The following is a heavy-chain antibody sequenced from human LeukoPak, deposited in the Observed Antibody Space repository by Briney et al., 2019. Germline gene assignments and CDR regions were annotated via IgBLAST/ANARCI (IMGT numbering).Heavy chain of an antibody. CDR1: GGSFSSARYH. V-gene: IGHV4-39*07. CDR2: IHHGGNT. D-gene: IGHD2-2*01. Sequence: SETLSLTCAVSGGSFSSARYHWGWMRQPPGKGLEWIGSIHHGGNTLYNPSLKSRVTMSSDASENQFSLKLSSVTAADTAVYYCASLSSPMDVWGKGTTVTVSS. CDR3: ASLSSPMDV. J-gene: IGHJ6*04.